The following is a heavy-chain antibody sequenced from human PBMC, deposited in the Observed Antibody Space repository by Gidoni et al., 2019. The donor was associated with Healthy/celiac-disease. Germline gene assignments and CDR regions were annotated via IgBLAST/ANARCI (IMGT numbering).Heavy chain of an antibody. J-gene: IGHJ3*02. D-gene: IGHD3-3*01. Sequence: QVQLQESGPGLVKPSETLYLTCTVSGGSISSYYWSWIRQPPGKGLEWIGYIYYSGSTNYNPSLKSRVTISVDTSKNQFSLKLSSVTAADTAVYYCARLEDAFDIWGQGTMVTVSS. CDR3: ARLEDAFDI. CDR2: IYYSGST. CDR1: GGSISSYY. V-gene: IGHV4-59*01.